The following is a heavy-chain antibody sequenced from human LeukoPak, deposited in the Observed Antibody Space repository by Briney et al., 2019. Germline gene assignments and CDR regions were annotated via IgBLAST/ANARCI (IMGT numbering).Heavy chain of an antibody. CDR3: TTDRSGSYYADY. J-gene: IGHJ4*02. Sequence: PGGSLRLSCAASGFTFSNAWMSWVRQAPGKGLEWVGRVKSKTDGGTTDYAAPVKGRFTISRDDSKNTLYLQMNSLKTEDTAVYYCTTDRSGSYYADYWGQGTLVTVSS. CDR2: VKSKTDGGTT. CDR1: GFTFSNAW. D-gene: IGHD1-26*01. V-gene: IGHV3-15*01.